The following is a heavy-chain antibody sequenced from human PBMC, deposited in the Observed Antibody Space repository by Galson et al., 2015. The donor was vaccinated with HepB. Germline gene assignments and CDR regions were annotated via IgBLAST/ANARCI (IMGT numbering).Heavy chain of an antibody. CDR1: GFTFSSYA. Sequence: SLRLSCAASGFTFSSYAMTWVRQAPGKGLEWVSSLSGSGDSTYYADSVKGRFTISRDNSKNTLYLQMNSLRAEDTAVNYCARTLYSSTWSYFDYWGQGTLVTVSS. V-gene: IGHV3-23*01. D-gene: IGHD6-13*01. J-gene: IGHJ4*02. CDR3: ARTLYSSTWSYFDY. CDR2: LSGSGDST.